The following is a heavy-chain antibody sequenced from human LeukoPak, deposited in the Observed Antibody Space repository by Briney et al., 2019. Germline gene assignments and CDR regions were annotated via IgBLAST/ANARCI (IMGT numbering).Heavy chain of an antibody. J-gene: IGHJ4*02. CDR2: IYPGDSDT. D-gene: IGHD6-19*01. V-gene: IGHV5-51*01. CDR1: GYSFTSYW. CDR3: ARVRRSSGWFGDY. Sequence: GKSLKISCKGSGYSFTSYWIGWVRQMPGKGLEWMGIIYPGDSDTRYSPSFQGQVTISADKPVSTAYLQWSSLKASDTAIYYCARVRRSSGWFGDYWGQGTLVTVSS.